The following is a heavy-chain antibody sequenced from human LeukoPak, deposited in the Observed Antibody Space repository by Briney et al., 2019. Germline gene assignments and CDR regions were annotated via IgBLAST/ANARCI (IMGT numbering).Heavy chain of an antibody. D-gene: IGHD6-6*01. J-gene: IGHJ6*03. CDR3: AREGYSSSPGYYMDV. V-gene: IGHV1-46*01. CDR2: INPSGGST. CDR1: GGTFSSYA. Sequence: ASVKVSCKASGGTFSSYAISWVRQAPGQGLEWMGIINPSGGSTSYAQKFQGRVTMTRDMSTSIVYMELSSLRSEDTAVYYCAREGYSSSPGYYMDVWGKGTTVTVSS.